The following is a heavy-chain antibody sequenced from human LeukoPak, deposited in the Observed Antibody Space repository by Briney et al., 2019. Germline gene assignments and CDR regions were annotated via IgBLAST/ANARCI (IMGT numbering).Heavy chain of an antibody. CDR1: GGTFSSYA. J-gene: IGHJ6*03. V-gene: IGHV1-69*13. CDR3: ARVRALRKDHYYYMDV. CDR2: IIPIFGTA. Sequence: ASVKVSCKASGGTFSSYAISWVRQAPGQGLEWMGGIIPIFGTANYAQKFQGRVTITADESTSTAYMELSSLRSEDTAVYYCARVRALRKDHYYYMDVWGKGTPVTISS.